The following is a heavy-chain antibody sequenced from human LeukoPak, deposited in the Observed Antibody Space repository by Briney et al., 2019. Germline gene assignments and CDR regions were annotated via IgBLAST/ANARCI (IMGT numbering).Heavy chain of an antibody. J-gene: IGHJ3*02. Sequence: ASVKVSCKASGYTFTGYYMHWVRQAPGQGLEWMGWINPNSGGTNYAQKFQGRVTMTEDTSTDTAYMELSSLRSEDTAVYYCATATGDYGFFDAFDIWGQGTMVTVSS. CDR1: GYTFTGYY. V-gene: IGHV1-2*02. CDR2: INPNSGGT. CDR3: ATATGDYGFFDAFDI. D-gene: IGHD4-17*01.